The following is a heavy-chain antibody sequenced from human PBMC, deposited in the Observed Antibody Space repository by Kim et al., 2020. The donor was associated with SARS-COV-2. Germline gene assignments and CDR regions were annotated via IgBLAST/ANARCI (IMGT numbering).Heavy chain of an antibody. CDR2: ISDSGATT. Sequence: GGSLRLSCTASGFSFSSFAMYWVRQAPGKGLEWVSFISDSGATTHYADSVEGRFTISRDNPRNMLFLQMNSLRAEDAAVYYCAKDLFRPGRAASETFGPFYYYGMGVWGQGTTVAVSS. D-gene: IGHD3-16*01. J-gene: IGHJ6*02. CDR3: AKDLFRPGRAASETFGPFYYYGMGV. CDR1: GFSFSSFA. V-gene: IGHV3-23*01.